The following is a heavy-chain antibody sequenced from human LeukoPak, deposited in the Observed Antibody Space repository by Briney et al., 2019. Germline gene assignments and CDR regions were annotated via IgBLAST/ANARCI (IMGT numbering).Heavy chain of an antibody. CDR3: AKVRGDQRWLQSKDY. J-gene: IGHJ4*02. CDR2: ISGSGGST. CDR1: GFTFSSYA. Sequence: GGSLRLSCAASGFTFSSYAMSWVRQAPGKGLEWVSAISGSGGSTYYADSVKGRFTISRDNSKNTLYLQMNSLRAEDTAVYYCAKVRGDQRWLQSKDYWGQGTLVTVSS. V-gene: IGHV3-23*01. D-gene: IGHD5-24*01.